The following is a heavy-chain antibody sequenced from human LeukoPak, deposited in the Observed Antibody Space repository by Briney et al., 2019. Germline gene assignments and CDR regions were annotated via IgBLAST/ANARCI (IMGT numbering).Heavy chain of an antibody. CDR1: GGPIIASY. J-gene: IGHJ4*02. Sequence: PSETLSLTCAVSGGPIIASYWSWIRQPPGKGLEWIGYTHYSGTGNYNPSLKSRVTISIDTSKNRFSLRLTSVTAADTAVYYCARVRFYDTTSYSTSYYLDYWGQGALVTVSS. CDR3: ARVRFYDTTSYSTSYYLDY. V-gene: IGHV4-59*01. D-gene: IGHD3-22*01. CDR2: THYSGTG.